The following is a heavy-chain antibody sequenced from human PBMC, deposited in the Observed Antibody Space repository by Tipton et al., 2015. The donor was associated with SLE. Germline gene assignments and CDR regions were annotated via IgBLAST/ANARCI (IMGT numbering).Heavy chain of an antibody. V-gene: IGHV4-34*01. D-gene: IGHD1-1*01. J-gene: IGHJ4*02. CDR3: ARGGGQLLYYFDY. CDR2: INHSGST. Sequence: LRLSCAVYGGSFSGYYWSWIRQPPGKGLEWIGEINHSGSTNYNPSLKSRVTISVDTSKNQFSLKLSSVTAADTAVYYCARGGGQLLYYFDYWGQGTLVTVSS. CDR1: GGSFSGYY.